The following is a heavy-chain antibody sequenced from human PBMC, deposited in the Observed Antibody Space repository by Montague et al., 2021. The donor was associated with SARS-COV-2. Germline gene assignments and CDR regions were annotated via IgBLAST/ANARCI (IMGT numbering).Heavy chain of an antibody. D-gene: IGHD2-15*01. J-gene: IGHJ4*02. CDR1: GVSISSYY. CDR2: IYYSGST. V-gene: IGHV4-59*12. CDR3: ARAEGGTVFDH. Sequence: SETLSLTCTVSGVSISSYYWTWIRQPPGKGLEWIGFIYYSGSTNYNPSLKSRVTIPVDKSRNAFSLTLSSVTAADTAVYFCARAEGGTVFDHWGQGTLVTVSS.